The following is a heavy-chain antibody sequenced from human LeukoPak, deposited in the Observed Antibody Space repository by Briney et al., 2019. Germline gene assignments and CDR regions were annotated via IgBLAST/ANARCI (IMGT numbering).Heavy chain of an antibody. Sequence: GSSVKVSCKASGGTFSSYAISWVRQAPGQGLEWMGRIIPIFGTANYAQKFQGRVTITTDESTSTAYMELSSLRSEDTAVYYCAREYSIWGANYYYYVDVWGKGTTVTVSS. D-gene: IGHD4-11*01. V-gene: IGHV1-69*05. CDR3: AREYSIWGANYYYYVDV. J-gene: IGHJ6*03. CDR2: IIPIFGTA. CDR1: GGTFSSYA.